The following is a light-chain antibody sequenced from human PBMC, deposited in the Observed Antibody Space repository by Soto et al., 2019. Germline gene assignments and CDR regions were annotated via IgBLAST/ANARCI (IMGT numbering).Light chain of an antibody. Sequence: EIVLTQSPGTLSLSAGERATLSCRASQSVSNNYLAWYQQKPGQAPRLLIYGASNRATGIPDRFSGSGSGTDFTLTISRLEPEDFAVDDCQQYGSSGTFGQGTKVDIK. CDR2: GAS. V-gene: IGKV3-20*01. CDR3: QQYGSSGT. CDR1: QSVSNNY. J-gene: IGKJ1*01.